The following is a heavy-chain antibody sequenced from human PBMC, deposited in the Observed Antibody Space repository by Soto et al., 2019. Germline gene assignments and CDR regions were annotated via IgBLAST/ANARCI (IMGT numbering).Heavy chain of an antibody. CDR3: ARGGEFCSTGSCNSSLGVAFDV. D-gene: IGHD2-15*01. V-gene: IGHV1-2*02. J-gene: IGHJ3*01. CDR1: GYTFSDYY. CDR2: ISPNNGAT. Sequence: QVQLVQSGAEVKKPGASMKVSCKASGYTFSDYYMHWVRQAPGQGLECMGWISPNNGATNYAQKFQDRVTMTRDASITTAYMELSRLRSDDTAVYYCARGGEFCSTGSCNSSLGVAFDVWGQGTTVTVSS.